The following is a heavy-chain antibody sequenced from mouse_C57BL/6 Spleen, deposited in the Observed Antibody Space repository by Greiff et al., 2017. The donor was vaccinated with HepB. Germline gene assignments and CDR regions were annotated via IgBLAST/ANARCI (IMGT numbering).Heavy chain of an antibody. D-gene: IGHD2-4*01. CDR2: LSSGSSTI. CDR3: AKYDYDGGMDY. J-gene: IGHJ4*01. V-gene: IGHV5-17*01. CDR1: GFTFSDYG. Sequence: EVKLVESGGGLVKPGGSLKLSCAASGFTFSDYGMHWVRQAPEKGLEWVAYLSSGSSTIYYADTVKGRFTISRDNAKNTLFLQMTSLRSEDTAMYYCAKYDYDGGMDYWGQGTSVTVSS.